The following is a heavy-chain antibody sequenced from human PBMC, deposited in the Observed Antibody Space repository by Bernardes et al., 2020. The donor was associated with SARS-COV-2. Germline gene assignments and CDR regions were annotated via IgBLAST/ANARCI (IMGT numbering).Heavy chain of an antibody. CDR1: GGSISSSSYY. Sequence: SETLSLTCTVSGGSISSSSYYWGWIRQPPGKGLEWIGSIYYSGSTYYNPSLKSRVTISVDTSKNQFSLKLSSVTAADTAVYYCARADRYCSGGSCSETLDYWGQGTLVTVSS. CDR3: ARADRYCSGGSCSETLDY. V-gene: IGHV4-39*01. D-gene: IGHD2-15*01. CDR2: IYYSGST. J-gene: IGHJ4*02.